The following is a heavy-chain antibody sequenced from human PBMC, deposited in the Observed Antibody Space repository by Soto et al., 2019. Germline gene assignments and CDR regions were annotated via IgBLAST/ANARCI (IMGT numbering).Heavy chain of an antibody. V-gene: IGHV4-30-4*01. Sequence: QVQLQESGPGLVKPSQTLSLTCTVSGGSISSGDYYWSWIRQPTGKGLEWIGYIYYSGSTYYNPSLKSRVTISVDTSENQFSLKLSSVTAADTDVYYSARDYYDSSGYYDYWGQGTLDTVSS. D-gene: IGHD3-22*01. CDR3: ARDYYDSSGYYDY. J-gene: IGHJ4*02. CDR1: GGSISSGDYY. CDR2: IYYSGST.